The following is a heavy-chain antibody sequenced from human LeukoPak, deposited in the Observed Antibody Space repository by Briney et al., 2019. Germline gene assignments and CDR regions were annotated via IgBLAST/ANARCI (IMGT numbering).Heavy chain of an antibody. CDR2: IYHSGST. D-gene: IGHD3-10*01. J-gene: IGHJ4*02. CDR1: GYSISSGYY. V-gene: IGHV4-38-2*01. Sequence: SETLSLTCAVSGYSISSGYYCGWIRQPPGKGLEWIGSIYHSGSTYYNPSLKSRVTISVDTSKNQFSLKLSSVTAADTAVYYCARHIRGSGSYYGYYFDYWGQGTLVTVSS. CDR3: ARHIRGSGSYYGYYFDY.